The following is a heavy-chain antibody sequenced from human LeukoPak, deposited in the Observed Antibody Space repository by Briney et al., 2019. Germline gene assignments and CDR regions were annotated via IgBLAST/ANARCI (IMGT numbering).Heavy chain of an antibody. D-gene: IGHD1-1*01. J-gene: IGHJ3*02. V-gene: IGHV3-7*05. CDR3: ARGPGRVATTATGSFDI. Sequence: PGGSLRLSCAAAGFTLSSYWMSWVRQAPGKGLEWVANIKHDGSEKYYVDSVKGRFSISRDDAKNSVYLQMNSLRADDTAVYYCARGPGRVATTATGSFDIWGQGTMVTVSS. CDR2: IKHDGSEK. CDR1: GFTLSSYW.